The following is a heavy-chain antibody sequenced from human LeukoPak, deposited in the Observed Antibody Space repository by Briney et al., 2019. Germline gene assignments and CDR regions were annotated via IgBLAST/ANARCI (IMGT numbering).Heavy chain of an antibody. Sequence: SSETLSLTCAVYGGSFSGYYWSWIRQPPGKGLEWIGEINHSGSTNYNPSLKSRVTISVGTSKNQFSLKLSSVTAADTAVYYCARGQLLHDAFDIWGQGTMVTVSS. CDR1: GGSFSGYY. V-gene: IGHV4-34*01. J-gene: IGHJ3*02. CDR2: INHSGST. CDR3: ARGQLLHDAFDI. D-gene: IGHD5-18*01.